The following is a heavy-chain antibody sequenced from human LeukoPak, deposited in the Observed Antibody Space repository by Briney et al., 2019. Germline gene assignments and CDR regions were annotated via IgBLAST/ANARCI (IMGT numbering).Heavy chain of an antibody. CDR2: INHSGST. Sequence: SETLSLTCAVYGGSFSGYYWSWIRQPPGKGLEWIGEINHSGSTNYNPSLKSRVTISVDTSKNQFSLQLNSVTPEDTAVYYCARGHYDSRGYFGGMDVWGQGTTVTVSS. J-gene: IGHJ6*02. D-gene: IGHD3-22*01. CDR3: ARGHYDSRGYFGGMDV. V-gene: IGHV4-34*01. CDR1: GGSFSGYY.